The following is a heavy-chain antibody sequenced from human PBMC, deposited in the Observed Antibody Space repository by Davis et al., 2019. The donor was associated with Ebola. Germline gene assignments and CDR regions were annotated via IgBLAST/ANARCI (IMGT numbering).Heavy chain of an antibody. D-gene: IGHD2-15*01. V-gene: IGHV4-34*01. Sequence: MPSETLALTCAVYGGSFSGYYWSWIRQPPGKGLEWIGEFNHSGSTNYNPSLKSRVTISVDTSKNQFSLKLSSVTAADTAVYYCARTVGYCSGGSCYSGDAFDIWGQGTMVTVSS. CDR3: ARTVGYCSGGSCYSGDAFDI. CDR2: FNHSGST. J-gene: IGHJ3*02. CDR1: GGSFSGYY.